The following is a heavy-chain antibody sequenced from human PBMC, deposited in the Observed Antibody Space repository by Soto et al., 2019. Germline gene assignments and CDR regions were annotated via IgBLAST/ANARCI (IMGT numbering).Heavy chain of an antibody. Sequence: QVRLVQSGAEVKKPGSSVTVSCKASGGTFNTYTFSWVRQAPGQGLEWMGSILPILGSLNYAQRFQGGLSITADYSTTTAYMELSSLTSQDTAMYYCTRIPRYSFPTSDPLDNWGQGTLVTVSS. CDR1: GGTFNTYT. CDR2: ILPILGSL. CDR3: TRIPRYSFPTSDPLDN. D-gene: IGHD4-4*01. J-gene: IGHJ4*02. V-gene: IGHV1-69*08.